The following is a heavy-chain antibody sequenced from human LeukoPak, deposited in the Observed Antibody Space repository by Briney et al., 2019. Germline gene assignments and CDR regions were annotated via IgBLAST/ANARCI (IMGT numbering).Heavy chain of an antibody. V-gene: IGHV1-46*01. CDR2: INPSGGST. CDR1: GYTFTSYY. CDR3: ARQTDIVATQGYYFDY. J-gene: IGHJ4*02. Sequence: ASVKVSCKASGYTFTSYYMHWVRQAPGQGLEWMGIINPSGGSTSYAQKFQGRVTMTRDTSTSTVYMELSSLRSEDTAVYYCARQTDIVATQGYYFDYWGQGTLVTVSS. D-gene: IGHD5-12*01.